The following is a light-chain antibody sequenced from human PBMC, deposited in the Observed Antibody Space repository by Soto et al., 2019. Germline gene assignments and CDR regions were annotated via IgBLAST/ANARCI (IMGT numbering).Light chain of an antibody. CDR1: QAISSY. J-gene: IGKJ5*01. CDR3: QQINSYPPA. Sequence: DFQLTQSPSFLSASVGDRVTITCRASQAISSYLAWYQQKPGKAPKVLIYAASTLQVGVPVRFSGGGSGTEFTLTISSLQPEDFATYYCQQINSYPPAFGQGTRLEIK. CDR2: AAS. V-gene: IGKV1-9*01.